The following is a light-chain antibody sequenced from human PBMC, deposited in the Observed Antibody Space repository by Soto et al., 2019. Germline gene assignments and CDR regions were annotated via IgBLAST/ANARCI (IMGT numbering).Light chain of an antibody. CDR3: FSYAGSYTSL. J-gene: IGLJ3*02. CDR1: SSDVGAYNS. Sequence: QSALTQPRSVSGSPGQSVTISCAGTSSDVGAYNSVSWYQQHPDKAPKLMIYDVTKRPSGVPDRFSGSKSGNTASLTISGLQAEDEDDYYCFSYAGSYTSLFGGGTKLTVL. V-gene: IGLV2-11*01. CDR2: DVT.